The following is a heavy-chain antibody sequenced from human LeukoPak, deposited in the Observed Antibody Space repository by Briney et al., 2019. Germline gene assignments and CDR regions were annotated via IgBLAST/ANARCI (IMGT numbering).Heavy chain of an antibody. CDR1: GFTFSSYW. CDR2: IYSGGST. J-gene: IGHJ4*02. V-gene: IGHV3-53*01. CDR3: ARDSQEWDSGYDESLRD. D-gene: IGHD5-12*01. Sequence: PGGSLRLSCAASGFTFSSYWMSWVRQAPGKGLEWVSVIYSGGSTYYADSVKGRFTISRDNSKNTLYLQMNSLRAEDTAVYYCARDSQEWDSGYDESLRDWGQGTLVTVSS.